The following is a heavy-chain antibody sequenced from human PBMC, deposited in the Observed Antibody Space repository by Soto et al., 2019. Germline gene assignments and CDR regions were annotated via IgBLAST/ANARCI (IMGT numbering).Heavy chain of an antibody. CDR2: FDPEDGET. J-gene: IGHJ6*03. CDR1: GYSLTEIS. V-gene: IGHV1-24*01. D-gene: IGHD2-2*01. Sequence: ASVKVSCKVSGYSLTEISMHWVRQAPGKGLEWMGGFDPEDGETIYAQKFQGRVTMTEDTSTDTAYMELSSLRSEDTAVYYCATGPPPGVGLPPARVYYYYYMDVWGKGTTVTVSS. CDR3: ATGPPPGVGLPPARVYYYYYMDV.